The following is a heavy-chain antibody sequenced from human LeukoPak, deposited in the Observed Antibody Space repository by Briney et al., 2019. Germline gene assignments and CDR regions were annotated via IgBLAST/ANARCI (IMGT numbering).Heavy chain of an antibody. CDR1: GFTFSTFA. CDR3: SKGGSSWSRWDY. J-gene: IGHJ4*02. Sequence: GGSLRLSCAASGFTFSTFAMSWVRQAPGKGLEWVSTISSSGSGTYYADSVKGRFTISRDNSNNALYLQMNSPGAEDTAVYFCSKGGSSWSRWDYWGQGTLVTVSS. CDR2: ISSSGSGT. V-gene: IGHV3-23*01. D-gene: IGHD6-13*01.